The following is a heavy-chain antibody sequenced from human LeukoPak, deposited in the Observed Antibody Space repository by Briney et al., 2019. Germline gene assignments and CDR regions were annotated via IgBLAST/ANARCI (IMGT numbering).Heavy chain of an antibody. CDR3: ARDWLAGNPYHTFDL. V-gene: IGHV3-7*01. CDR2: IKEDGSEE. J-gene: IGHJ3*01. D-gene: IGHD3-22*01. Sequence: GGSLRLSCAASGFTFRSYWMTWVRQAPGKGLECVANIKEDGSEEYYVDSVKGRFSISRDNAKNSLHLQMNSLRAEDTAVYYCARDWLAGNPYHTFDLWGKGTMVTVSS. CDR1: GFTFRSYW.